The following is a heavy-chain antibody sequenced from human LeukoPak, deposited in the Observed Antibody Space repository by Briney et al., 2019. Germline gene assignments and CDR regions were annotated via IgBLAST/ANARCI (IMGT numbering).Heavy chain of an antibody. Sequence: GGSLSLSCAASGFTFSTYCMHGVGQAPGKGPMWVSRICPDGTVTNYADSVKARFIISRDNARNTVYLQMNSLRVEDTAVYYCARDFRSADYWGQGTLVTVSS. CDR1: GFTFSTYC. V-gene: IGHV3-74*01. CDR3: ARDFRSADY. J-gene: IGHJ4*02. CDR2: ICPDGTVT.